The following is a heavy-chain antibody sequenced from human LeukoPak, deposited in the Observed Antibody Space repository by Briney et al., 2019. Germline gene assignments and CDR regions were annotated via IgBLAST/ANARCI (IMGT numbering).Heavy chain of an antibody. Sequence: ASAKVSCKASGYTFTGYYMHWVRQAPGQGLEWMGWINPNSGGTNYAQKFQGRVTMTRDTSISTAYMELSRLRSDDTAVYYCARAPARGSYYDSSGYSGGVDYWGQGTLVTVSS. J-gene: IGHJ4*02. CDR1: GYTFTGYY. CDR3: ARAPARGSYYDSSGYSGGVDY. D-gene: IGHD3-22*01. CDR2: INPNSGGT. V-gene: IGHV1-2*02.